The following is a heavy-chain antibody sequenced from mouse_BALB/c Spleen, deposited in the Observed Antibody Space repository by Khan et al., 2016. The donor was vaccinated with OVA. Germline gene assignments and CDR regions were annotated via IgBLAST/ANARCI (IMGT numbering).Heavy chain of an antibody. CDR1: GYSITSGYG. Sequence: EVQLQESGPGLVKPSQLLSLTCTVSGYSITSGYGWNWIRQFPGNKLEWMGYISYSGSTNYNPSLKSRISITRDTSKNQFFLQLNSVTTEEIATYYCARTASIKYWGQGTTLTVSS. V-gene: IGHV3-2*02. J-gene: IGHJ2*01. CDR3: ARTASIKY. D-gene: IGHD1-2*01. CDR2: ISYSGST.